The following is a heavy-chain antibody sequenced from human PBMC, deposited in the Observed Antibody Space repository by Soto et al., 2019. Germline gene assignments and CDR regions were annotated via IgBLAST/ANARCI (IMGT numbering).Heavy chain of an antibody. CDR1: GFTFSSYA. CDR2: ISNRGGGT. J-gene: IGHJ4*02. CDR3: AKTSSLVDS. V-gene: IGHV3-23*01. Sequence: GGSLRLSCAASGFTFSSYAMSWVRQAPGKGLEWVSSISNRGGGTYYTDSVKGRFTISRDNSKNTLYLQMNSLKAEDTAVYYCAKTSSLVDSWGQGTLVTVSS. D-gene: IGHD2-2*01.